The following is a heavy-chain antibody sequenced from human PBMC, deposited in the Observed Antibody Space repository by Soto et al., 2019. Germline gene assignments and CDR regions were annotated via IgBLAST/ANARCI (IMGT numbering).Heavy chain of an antibody. CDR3: AKGLGAYSYSYYYAMDV. Sequence: EVQLLESGGGLVQPGGSLRLSCAASGFTFSTFAMNWVRQAPGKGLEWVSGISGSGGSTYYAESVKGRFTISRDNSENTLYLQMNRLRAEDTAAYYCAKGLGAYSYSYYYAMDVWGQGTTVTVSS. CDR2: ISGSGGST. CDR1: GFTFSTFA. V-gene: IGHV3-23*01. J-gene: IGHJ6*02. D-gene: IGHD2-15*01.